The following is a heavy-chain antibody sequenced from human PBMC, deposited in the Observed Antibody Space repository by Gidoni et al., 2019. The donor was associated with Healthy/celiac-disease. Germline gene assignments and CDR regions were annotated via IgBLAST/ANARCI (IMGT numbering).Heavy chain of an antibody. CDR3: ARDLGGSGSYDHYYYYYMDV. CDR2: INPSGGST. D-gene: IGHD3-10*01. V-gene: IGHV1-46*01. Sequence: QVQLVQSGAEVKKPGASVKVSCKASGYTFTSYYMHWVRQAPGQGLEWMGIINPSGGSTSYAQKFQGRVTMTRDTSTSTVYMELSSLRSEDTAVYYCARDLGGSGSYDHYYYYYMDVWGKGTTVTVSS. CDR1: GYTFTSYY. J-gene: IGHJ6*03.